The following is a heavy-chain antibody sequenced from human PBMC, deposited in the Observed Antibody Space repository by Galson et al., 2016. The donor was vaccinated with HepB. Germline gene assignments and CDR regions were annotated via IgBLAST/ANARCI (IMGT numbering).Heavy chain of an antibody. CDR2: ISSDGSKE. J-gene: IGHJ5*02. Sequence: SLRLSCAASGFTFSDYYMSWIRQAPGKGLEWVAGISSDGSKEYYADSVKGRFTISRDNSKNTLYLQMNSLRVEDTAVYFCVRDIGPVGQGTLVTVSS. CDR1: GFTFSDYY. V-gene: IGHV3-30*03. CDR3: VRDIGP.